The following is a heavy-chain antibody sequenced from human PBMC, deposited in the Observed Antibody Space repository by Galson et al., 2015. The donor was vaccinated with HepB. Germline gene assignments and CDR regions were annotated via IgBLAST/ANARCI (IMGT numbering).Heavy chain of an antibody. CDR2: ISYDGSNK. D-gene: IGHD3-22*01. Sequence: SLRLSCAASGFTFSSYAMHWVRQAPGKGLEWVAVISYDGSNKYYADSVKGRFTISRDNSKNTLYLQMNSLRAEDTAVYYCARDFRDYYDSSGYFPFDYWGQGTLVTVSS. V-gene: IGHV3-30*04. CDR3: ARDFRDYYDSSGYFPFDY. J-gene: IGHJ4*02. CDR1: GFTFSSYA.